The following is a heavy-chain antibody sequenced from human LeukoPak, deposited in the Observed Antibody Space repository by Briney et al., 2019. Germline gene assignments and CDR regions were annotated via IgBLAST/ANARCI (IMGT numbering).Heavy chain of an antibody. CDR2: ISRSGGST. CDR3: SGPQLDY. Sequence: GGSLRLSCAASGLTFTTYAMAWVRQAPGKGLEWVSTISRSGGSTYYADSVKGRFTISRDNSKNTLYLQMNSLKTEDTAVYYCSGPQLDYWGQGTLVTVSS. J-gene: IGHJ4*02. CDR1: GLTFTTYA. V-gene: IGHV3-23*01. D-gene: IGHD1-26*01.